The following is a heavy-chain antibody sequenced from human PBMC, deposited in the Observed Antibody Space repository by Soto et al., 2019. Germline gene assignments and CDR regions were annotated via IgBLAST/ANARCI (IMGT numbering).Heavy chain of an antibody. CDR3: ARSYSSSWLPFDP. D-gene: IGHD6-13*01. CDR1: GFTFSSYS. V-gene: IGHV3-21*01. Sequence: EVQLVESGGGLVKPGGSLRLSCAASGFTFSSYSMNWVRQAPGKGLEWVSSISSSSSYIYYADSVKGRFTISRDNAKNSLYLQMNSLRAEDMAVYYCARSYSSSWLPFDPWGQGTLVTVSS. CDR2: ISSSSSYI. J-gene: IGHJ5*02.